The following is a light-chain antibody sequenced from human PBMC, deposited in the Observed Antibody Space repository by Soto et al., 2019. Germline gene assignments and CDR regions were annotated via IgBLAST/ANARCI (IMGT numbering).Light chain of an antibody. CDR1: QSIGKH. J-gene: IGKJ3*01. Sequence: DRQMIDSPPFLYKYKRDRVTITCRASQSIGKHLNWYQQKPGQAPKYLMYGASTLQHGVPSRFTGSGSGTDFTLTVNSLQPEDFATYYCQQRYSSPTPFGHRTIA. CDR3: QQRYSSPTP. CDR2: GAS. V-gene: IGKV1-39*01.